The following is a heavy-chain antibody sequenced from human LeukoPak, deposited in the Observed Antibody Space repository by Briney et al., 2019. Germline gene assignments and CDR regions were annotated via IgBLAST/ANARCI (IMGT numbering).Heavy chain of an antibody. Sequence: PSETLSLTCTVSGGSISSSSYYWGWIRQPPGKGLEWIGSIYYSGSTYYNPSLKSRVTISVDMSKNQFSLKLSSVTAADTAVYYCARVFKPTYYYDSSGYYYSSWFDPWGQGTLVTVSS. J-gene: IGHJ5*02. CDR1: GGSISSSSYY. V-gene: IGHV4-39*07. D-gene: IGHD3-22*01. CDR2: IYYSGST. CDR3: ARVFKPTYYYDSSGYYYSSWFDP.